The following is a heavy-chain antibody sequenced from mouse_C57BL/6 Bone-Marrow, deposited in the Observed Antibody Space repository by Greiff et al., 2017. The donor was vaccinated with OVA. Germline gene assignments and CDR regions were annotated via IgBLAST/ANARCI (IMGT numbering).Heavy chain of an antibody. Sequence: EVKLVESGGGLVKPGGSLKLSCAASGFTFSDYGMHWVRQAPEKGLEWVAYISSGSSTIYYADTVKGRFTISRDNAKNTLFLQMTSLRSEDTAMYYCARPGRLLPPMGYWGQGTSVTVSS. CDR2: ISSGSSTI. CDR1: GFTFSDYG. J-gene: IGHJ4*01. CDR3: ARPGRLLPPMGY. V-gene: IGHV5-17*01. D-gene: IGHD2-3*01.